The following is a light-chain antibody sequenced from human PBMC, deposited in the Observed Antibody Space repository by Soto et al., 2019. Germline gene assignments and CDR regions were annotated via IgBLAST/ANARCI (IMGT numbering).Light chain of an antibody. CDR3: SSYTSSSSPFV. Sequence: LTXPASVSGSPGQSITISCTGTSSDVGDYNYVSWYQQHPGKAPKFLIYEVSNRPSGVSNRFSGSKSGNTASLTISGLQAEDEADYYCSSYTSSSSPFVFGTGTKVTVL. V-gene: IGLV2-14*01. CDR1: SSDVGDYNY. CDR2: EVS. J-gene: IGLJ1*01.